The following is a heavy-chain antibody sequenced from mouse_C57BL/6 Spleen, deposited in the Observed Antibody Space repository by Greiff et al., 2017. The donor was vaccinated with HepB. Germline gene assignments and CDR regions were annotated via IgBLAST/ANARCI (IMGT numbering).Heavy chain of an antibody. J-gene: IGHJ3*01. CDR1: GFTFSSYA. D-gene: IGHD2-2*01. V-gene: IGHV5-4*03. CDR3: ARSTMVTTGFAY. CDR2: ISDGGSYT. Sequence: EVKLMESGGGLVKPGGSLKLSCAASGFTFSSYAMSWVRQTPEKRLEWVATISDGGSYTYYPDNVKGRFTISRDNAKNNLYLQMSHLKSEDTAMYYCARSTMVTTGFAYWGQGTLVTVSA.